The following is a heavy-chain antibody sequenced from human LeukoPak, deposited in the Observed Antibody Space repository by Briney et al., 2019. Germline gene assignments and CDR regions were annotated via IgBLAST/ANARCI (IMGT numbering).Heavy chain of an antibody. V-gene: IGHV3-7*01. D-gene: IGHD3-3*01. J-gene: IGHJ4*02. CDR3: ATDRGWRTSGYYLYYFEY. CDR1: GFIFTNYF. CDR2: IKHDGSEK. Sequence: PGGSLRLSCAASGFIFTNYFMSWVRQAPGKGLEWVASIKHDGSEKYYVDSVRGRFTISRDNTMNSLYLQMRSLRAEDTAVYYCATDRGWRTSGYYLYYFEYWGQGTLVTYSS.